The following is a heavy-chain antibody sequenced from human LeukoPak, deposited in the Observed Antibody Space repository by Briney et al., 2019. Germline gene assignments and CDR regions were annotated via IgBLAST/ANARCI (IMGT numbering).Heavy chain of an antibody. D-gene: IGHD4-23*01. CDR2: IRSYNGNT. Sequence: ASVKVSCKASGYTFTSYGISWVRQAPGQGLEWMGWIRSYNGNTNYAQKLQGRVTMTRDMSTSTVYMELSSLRSEDTAVYYCASLAGGNSESGDAFDIWGQGTMVTVSS. CDR3: ASLAGGNSESGDAFDI. CDR1: GYTFTSYG. V-gene: IGHV1-18*01. J-gene: IGHJ3*02.